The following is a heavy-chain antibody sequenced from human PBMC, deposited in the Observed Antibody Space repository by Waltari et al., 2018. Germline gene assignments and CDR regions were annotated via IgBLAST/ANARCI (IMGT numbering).Heavy chain of an antibody. CDR2: INPNRGGT. J-gene: IGHJ4*02. CDR3: ARWSSGYVRPLDY. CDR1: GYTFTGYY. V-gene: IGHV1-2*06. Sequence: QVQLVQSGAEVKKPGASVKVSCKASGYTFTGYYMHWVRQAPGQGLEWRGRINPNRGGTNYAQKFQGRVTMTRDTSISTAYMELSRLRSDDTAGYYCARWSSGYVRPLDYWGQGTLVTVSS. D-gene: IGHD3-22*01.